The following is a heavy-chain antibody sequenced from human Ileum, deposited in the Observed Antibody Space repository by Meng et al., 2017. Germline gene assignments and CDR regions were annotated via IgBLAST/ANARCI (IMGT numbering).Heavy chain of an antibody. Sequence: LKVAGPTLGKHNPNLTVNGTFSGLSRTDGGEVVCWFRQPPGKGLEWLAMIYRDDEKRYSPCMNSRITITKDTSKSQVVRTMNNMDTVDTATYYCARGRVGTWWFDPWGQGALVTVSS. J-gene: IGHJ5*02. CDR2: IYRDDEK. CDR1: GLSRTDGGEV. V-gene: IGHV2-5*02. D-gene: IGHD3-16*01. CDR3: ARGRVGTWWFDP.